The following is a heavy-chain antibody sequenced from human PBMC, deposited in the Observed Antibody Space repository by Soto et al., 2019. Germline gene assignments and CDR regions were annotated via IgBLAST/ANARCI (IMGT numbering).Heavy chain of an antibody. D-gene: IGHD2-21*02. CDR2: VSFDGKVT. CDR3: AREPYGDSQYFDY. J-gene: IGHJ4*02. Sequence: QVQLVESGGGMAQAGTCLRLSCTGSGFTFNSLSLHWVRQGPDKGLEWVAVVSFDGKVTYYADSVKGRFTVSRDISKNTIYLQANSLRPEDTAVYYCAREPYGDSQYFDYWGQGTPVTVSS. V-gene: IGHV3-30*04. CDR1: GFTFNSLS.